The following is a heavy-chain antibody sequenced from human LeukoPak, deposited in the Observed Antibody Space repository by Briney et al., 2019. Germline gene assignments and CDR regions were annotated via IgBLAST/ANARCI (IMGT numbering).Heavy chain of an antibody. V-gene: IGHV3-23*01. J-gene: IGHJ6*02. CDR1: GFTFSNNA. Sequence: PGGSLRLSCAASGFTFSNNAMSWVRQAPGKGLEWVSAILESGGSTYYADSVKGRFTISRDNSKNTLYLQMNSLRAEDTAVYYCAKRSPRDYYYNMDVWGQGTTVTVSS. CDR2: ILESGGST. CDR3: AKRSPRDYYYNMDV.